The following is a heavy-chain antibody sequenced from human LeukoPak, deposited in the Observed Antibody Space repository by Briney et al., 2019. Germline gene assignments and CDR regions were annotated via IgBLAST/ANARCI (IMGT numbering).Heavy chain of an antibody. V-gene: IGHV3-74*03. D-gene: IGHD2-2*03. J-gene: IGHJ4*02. CDR1: GFTFNTYW. CDR2: VNREGTTT. CDR3: ARDSDWILFDY. Sequence: GGSLSLSCAASGFTFNTYWMHWVRQAPGKGLVWVARVNREGTTTAYADSVKGRFIISRYNSKNTLYLQMNNLRAEDTAVYYCARDSDWILFDYWGQGTPVTVSS.